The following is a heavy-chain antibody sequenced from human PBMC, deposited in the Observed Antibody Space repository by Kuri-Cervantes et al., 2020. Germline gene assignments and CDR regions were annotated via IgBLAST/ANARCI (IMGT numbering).Heavy chain of an antibody. CDR2: ISYDGSNK. Sequence: GESLKISCAASGFTFSSYWMSWVRQAPGKGLEWVAVISYDGSNKYYADSVKGRFTISRDNSKNTLYLQMNSLRAEDTAVYYCARGGVRGVIDGFDIWGQGTMVTVSS. D-gene: IGHD3-10*01. CDR3: ARGGVRGVIDGFDI. V-gene: IGHV3-30-3*01. CDR1: GFTFSSYW. J-gene: IGHJ3*02.